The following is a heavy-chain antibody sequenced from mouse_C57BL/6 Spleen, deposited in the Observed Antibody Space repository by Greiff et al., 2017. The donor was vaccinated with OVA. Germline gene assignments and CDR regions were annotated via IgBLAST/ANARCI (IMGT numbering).Heavy chain of an antibody. CDR2: SRNKANDYTT. V-gene: IGHV7-1*01. Sequence: EVKVVESGGGLVQSGRSLRLSCATSGFTFSDFYMEWVRQAPGKGLEWIAASRNKANDYTTEYSASVKGRFIVSRDTSQSILYLQMNALRAEDTAIDYCARDAGYPKGYFDVWGTGTTVTVSS. J-gene: IGHJ1*03. CDR1: GFTFSDFY. CDR3: ARDAGYPKGYFDV.